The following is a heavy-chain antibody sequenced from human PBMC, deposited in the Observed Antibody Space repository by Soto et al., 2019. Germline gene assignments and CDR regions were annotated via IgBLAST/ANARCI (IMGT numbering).Heavy chain of an antibody. CDR3: ARYSHDYDFWSGSFGGYYGMDV. CDR1: GGSISSSSYY. Sequence: SETLSLTCTVSGGSISSSSYYWGWIRQPPGKGLEWIGSIYYSGSTYYNPSLKSRVTISVDTSKNQFSLKLSSVTAADTAVYYCARYSHDYDFWSGSFGGYYGMDVWGQGTTVTVSS. J-gene: IGHJ6*02. CDR2: IYYSGST. D-gene: IGHD3-3*01. V-gene: IGHV4-39*01.